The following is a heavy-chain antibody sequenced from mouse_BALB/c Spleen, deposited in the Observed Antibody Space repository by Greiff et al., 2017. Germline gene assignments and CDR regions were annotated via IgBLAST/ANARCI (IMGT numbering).Heavy chain of an antibody. V-gene: IGHV1S81*02. CDR3: TRKGYGYAY. Sequence: VQLQQSGAELVKPGASVKLSCKASGYTFTSYYMYWVKQRPGQGLEWIGEINPSNGGTNFNEKFKSKATLTVDKSSSTAYMQLSSLTSEDSAVYYCTRKGYGYAYWGQGTLVTVSA. CDR2: INPSNGGT. D-gene: IGHD1-2*01. J-gene: IGHJ3*01. CDR1: GYTFTSYY.